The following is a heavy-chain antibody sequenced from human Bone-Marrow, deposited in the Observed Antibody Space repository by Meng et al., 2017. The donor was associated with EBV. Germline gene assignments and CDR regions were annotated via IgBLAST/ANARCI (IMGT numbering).Heavy chain of an antibody. D-gene: IGHD6-19*01. CDR1: GDSISSFYY. CDR3: ARPFPSWQSPRLDPFGA. J-gene: IGHJ5*02. CDR2: VHYTGST. Sequence: RRRASGPGQVNPSETLSFTCTVSGDSISSFYYWGWIRQPPGRGLEWIGSVHYTGSTYYSPSLKSRVTVSVDTSKNQFSLRLTSVTAADTAVYYCARPFPSWQSPRLDPFGAWGQGTLVTVSS. V-gene: IGHV4-39*01.